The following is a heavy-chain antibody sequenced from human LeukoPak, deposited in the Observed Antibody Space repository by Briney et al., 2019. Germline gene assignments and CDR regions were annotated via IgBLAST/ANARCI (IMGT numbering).Heavy chain of an antibody. Sequence: PGGSLRLSCATSGFTFSRLGMQWVRQAPGKGLEWVAVIHNDGTMGQYGDSVKGRFIISKDFSRNTLYLQINSLRDDDTAVYYCAKEGDEFRGYLDVWGKGTTVTVSS. CDR1: GFTFSRLG. CDR2: IHNDGTMG. J-gene: IGHJ6*04. D-gene: IGHD5-12*01. V-gene: IGHV3-30*02. CDR3: AKEGDEFRGYLDV.